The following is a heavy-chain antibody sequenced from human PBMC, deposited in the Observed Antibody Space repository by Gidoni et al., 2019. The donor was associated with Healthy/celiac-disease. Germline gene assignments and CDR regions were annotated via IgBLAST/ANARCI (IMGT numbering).Heavy chain of an antibody. CDR3: ARDFRIAAAEYYGMDV. J-gene: IGHJ6*02. D-gene: IGHD6-13*01. CDR2: IWYDGSNK. CDR1: GFTFSSYG. V-gene: IGHV3-33*01. Sequence: QVQLVESGGGVVQPGRSLRLSCAASGFTFSSYGMHWVRQAPGKGLEWVAVIWYDGSNKYYADSVKGRFTISRDNSKNTLYLQMNSLRAEDTAVYYCARDFRIAAAEYYGMDVWGQGTTVTVSS.